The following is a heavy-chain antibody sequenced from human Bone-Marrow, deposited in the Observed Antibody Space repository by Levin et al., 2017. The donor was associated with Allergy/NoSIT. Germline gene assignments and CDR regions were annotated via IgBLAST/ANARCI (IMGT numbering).Heavy chain of an antibody. Sequence: PGGSLRLSFAASGFTFSRYGMSWVRQAPGKGLEWFSALSGSGVSTYYADSVKGRFTVSRDNSKNTLFLQMNSLRVEDTAVYYCAKDRGWYGDAFDTWGQGTMVTVSS. CDR1: GFTFSRYG. CDR3: AKDRGWYGDAFDT. J-gene: IGHJ3*02. D-gene: IGHD6-19*01. V-gene: IGHV3-23*01. CDR2: LSGSGVST.